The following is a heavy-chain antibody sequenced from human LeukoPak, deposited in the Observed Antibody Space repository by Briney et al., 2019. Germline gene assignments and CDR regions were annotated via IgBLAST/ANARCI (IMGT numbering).Heavy chain of an antibody. V-gene: IGHV4-39*07. Sequence: SETLSLTCTVSGGSISSSSYYWGWIRQPPGKGLEWIGNIYYSGSAYYNPSLKSRVTISIDTSKNQFSLKLSSVTAADTAVYYCASSGSRWLIDKTYSPYWGQGTLVTVSS. D-gene: IGHD3-22*01. CDR3: ASSGSRWLIDKTYSPY. J-gene: IGHJ4*02. CDR1: GGSISSSSYY. CDR2: IYYSGSA.